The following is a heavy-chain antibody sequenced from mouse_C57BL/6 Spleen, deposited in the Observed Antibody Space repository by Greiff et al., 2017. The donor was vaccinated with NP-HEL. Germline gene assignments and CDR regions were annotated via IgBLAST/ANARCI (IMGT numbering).Heavy chain of an antibody. CDR1: GYTFTSYW. CDR2: IYPGSGST. D-gene: IGHD1-1*01. CDR3: ARLNYGSSYGWFAY. Sequence: QVQLQQPGAELVKPGASVKMSCKASGYTFTSYWITWVKQRPGQGLEWIGDIYPGSGSTNYIEKFKSKATLTVDTSSSTAYMQLSSLTSEDSAVYYCARLNYGSSYGWFAYWGQGTLVTVSA. V-gene: IGHV1-55*01. J-gene: IGHJ3*01.